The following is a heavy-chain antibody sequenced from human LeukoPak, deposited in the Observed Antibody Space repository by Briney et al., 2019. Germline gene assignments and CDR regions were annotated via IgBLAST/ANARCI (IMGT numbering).Heavy chain of an antibody. CDR1: GFTFDDYA. Sequence: PGGSLRLSCAASGFTFDDYAMHWVRHAPGKGLEWVSGISWNSGSIGYADSVKGRFTISRDNAKNSLYLQMNSLRAEDTALYYCAKDTQAGIVVVTATTPYFDYWGQGTLVTVSS. D-gene: IGHD2-21*02. CDR3: AKDTQAGIVVVTATTPYFDY. CDR2: ISWNSGSI. J-gene: IGHJ4*02. V-gene: IGHV3-9*01.